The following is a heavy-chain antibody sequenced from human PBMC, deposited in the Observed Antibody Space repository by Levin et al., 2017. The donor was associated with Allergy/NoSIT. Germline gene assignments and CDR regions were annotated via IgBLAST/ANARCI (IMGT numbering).Heavy chain of an antibody. CDR2: ISAYNGNT. CDR3: ARGPPYYYDSSGYSHLDY. CDR1: GYTFTSYG. D-gene: IGHD3-22*01. Sequence: VASVKVSCKASGYTFTSYGISWVRQAPGQGLEWMGWISAYNGNTNYAQKLQGRVTMTTDTSTSTAYMELRSLRSDDTAVYYCARGPPYYYDSSGYSHLDYWGQGTLVTVSS. J-gene: IGHJ4*02. V-gene: IGHV1-18*01.